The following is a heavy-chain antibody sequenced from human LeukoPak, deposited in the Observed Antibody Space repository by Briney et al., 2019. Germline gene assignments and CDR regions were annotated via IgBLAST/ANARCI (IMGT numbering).Heavy chain of an antibody. V-gene: IGHV4-61*02. Sequence: SETLSLTCTVSGGSTSSGSYYWSWIRQPAGKGLEWIGRIYTSGSANYNPSLKSRVTISVDTSKNQFSLKLSSVTAADTAVYYCARDDFLGGDAFDIWGQGTMVTVSS. D-gene: IGHD2-21*02. J-gene: IGHJ3*02. CDR2: IYTSGSA. CDR1: GGSTSSGSYY. CDR3: ARDDFLGGDAFDI.